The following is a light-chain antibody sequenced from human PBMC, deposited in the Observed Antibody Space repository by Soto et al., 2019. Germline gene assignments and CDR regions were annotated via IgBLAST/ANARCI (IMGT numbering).Light chain of an antibody. CDR1: QSISSW. Sequence: IQMTQSPSTLSASVGDRVTITCRASQSISSWLAWYQQKPGNAPKVLIYKASNLETGVPSRFSGSGSETEFTLTISSLQPDDFATYYCQQYNGYPYTFGQGTKLEIK. CDR3: QQYNGYPYT. V-gene: IGKV1-5*03. CDR2: KAS. J-gene: IGKJ2*01.